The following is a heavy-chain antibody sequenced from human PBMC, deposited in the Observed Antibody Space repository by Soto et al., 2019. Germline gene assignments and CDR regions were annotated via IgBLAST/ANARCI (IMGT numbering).Heavy chain of an antibody. CDR2: IYYSGST. J-gene: IGHJ4*02. CDR3: ARGPMLKWLVHDY. CDR1: GGSISSYY. D-gene: IGHD6-19*01. Sequence: QVQLQESGPGLVKPSETLSLTCTVSGGSISSYYWSWIRQPPGKGLEWIGYIYYSGSTNYNPSLKSRVTRAVDTSKNQFSLKLSSVTAADTAVYYCARGPMLKWLVHDYWGQGTLVTVSS. V-gene: IGHV4-59*01.